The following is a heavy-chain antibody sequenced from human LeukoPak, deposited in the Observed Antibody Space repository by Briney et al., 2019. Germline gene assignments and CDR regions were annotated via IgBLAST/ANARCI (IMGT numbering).Heavy chain of an antibody. Sequence: ASVKVSCXASGSTFIGYYMHWVRQAPGQGLEWMGRINPDSGDTNYAQRFHGRVTMTRDTSNSTAYMELSRLRSDDTAVYYCARSLLGWELEDYWGQGTLVTVSS. CDR1: GSTFIGYY. V-gene: IGHV1-2*06. D-gene: IGHD3-10*01. CDR3: ARSLLGWELEDY. CDR2: INPDSGDT. J-gene: IGHJ4*02.